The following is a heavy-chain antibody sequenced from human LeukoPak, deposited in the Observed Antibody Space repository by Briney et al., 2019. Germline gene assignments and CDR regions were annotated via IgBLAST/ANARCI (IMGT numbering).Heavy chain of an antibody. V-gene: IGHV1-69*13. D-gene: IGHD4-17*01. CDR2: IIPIFGTA. CDR1: GGTLSSYT. Sequence: ASVKVSCKASGGTLSSYTISWVRQAPGQGLEWMGGIIPIFGTANYAQKFQGRVTITADESTSTAYMELSSLRSEDTAVYYCARPPIYGDYYYFDYWGQGTLVTVSS. J-gene: IGHJ4*02. CDR3: ARPPIYGDYYYFDY.